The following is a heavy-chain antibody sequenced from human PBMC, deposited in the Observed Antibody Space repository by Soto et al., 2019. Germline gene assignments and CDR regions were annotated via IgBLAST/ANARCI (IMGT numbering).Heavy chain of an antibody. CDR1: GGSFSGYY. V-gene: IGHV4-34*01. Sequence: SETLSLTCAVYGGSFSGYYWSWIRQPPGKGLEWIGEINHSGSTNYNPSLKSRVTISVDTSKNQFSLKLSSVTAADTAVYYCARHIAARPPSYYYYYGMDVWGQGTTVTVSS. CDR2: INHSGST. J-gene: IGHJ6*02. D-gene: IGHD6-6*01. CDR3: ARHIAARPPSYYYYYGMDV.